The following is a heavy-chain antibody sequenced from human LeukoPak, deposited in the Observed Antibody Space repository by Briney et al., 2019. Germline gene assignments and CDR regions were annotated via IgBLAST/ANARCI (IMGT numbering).Heavy chain of an antibody. Sequence: ASVKVSCKASGYTFIDHGISWVRQAPGQGLEWMGWISAYNGRTEYAPNLQDRVTMTTDTSTTTAYMELRSLTSDDTAVYYCGRWSPNPNDSWGQGTLVTVSS. J-gene: IGHJ5*01. V-gene: IGHV1-18*01. CDR3: GRWSPNPNDS. CDR1: GYTFIDHG. CDR2: ISAYNGRT. D-gene: IGHD3-3*01.